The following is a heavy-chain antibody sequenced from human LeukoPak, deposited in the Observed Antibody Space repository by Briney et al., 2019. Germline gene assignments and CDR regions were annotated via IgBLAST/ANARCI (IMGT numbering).Heavy chain of an antibody. Sequence: GGSLRLSCAASGFTFSSYDMHWVRQAPGKGLEWVSAIGTAGDTYYPGSVKGRFTISRENDKNSLYLQMNSLRAGDTAVYYCARGSRESFDYWGQGTLVTVSS. D-gene: IGHD2-2*01. CDR2: IGTAGDT. V-gene: IGHV3-13*01. CDR3: ARGSRESFDY. J-gene: IGHJ4*02. CDR1: GFTFSSYD.